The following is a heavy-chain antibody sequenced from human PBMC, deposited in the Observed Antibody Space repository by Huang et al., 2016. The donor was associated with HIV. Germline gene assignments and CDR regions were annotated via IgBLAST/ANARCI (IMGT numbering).Heavy chain of an antibody. Sequence: QVQLVQSGAEVEKPGASVNLSCKASGFNFLTYALLWVRQAPRQRLEWMGGIKGDGLTKYSQKFQGRVTITRDRSASTVYVDFKSLTYEDTAVYYCARDKEAGTPFFDPWGQGTLVTVSS. CDR1: GFNFLTYA. V-gene: IGHV1-3*01. D-gene: IGHD6-19*01. CDR2: IKGDGLT. CDR3: ARDKEAGTPFFDP. J-gene: IGHJ5*02.